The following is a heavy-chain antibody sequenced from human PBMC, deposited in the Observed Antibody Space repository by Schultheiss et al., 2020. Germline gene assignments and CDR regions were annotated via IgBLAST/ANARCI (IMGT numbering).Heavy chain of an antibody. J-gene: IGHJ4*02. CDR1: GGSISSGGYY. Sequence: SETLSLTCTVSGGSISSGGYYWSWIRQHPGKGLEWIGYIYYSGSTYYNPSLKSRVTISVDTSKNQFSLKLSSVTAADTAVYYCARGDLVGSGGSCYMSLFDYWGQGTLVTVSS. V-gene: IGHV4-31*03. CDR2: IYYSGST. CDR3: ARGDLVGSGGSCYMSLFDY. D-gene: IGHD2-15*01.